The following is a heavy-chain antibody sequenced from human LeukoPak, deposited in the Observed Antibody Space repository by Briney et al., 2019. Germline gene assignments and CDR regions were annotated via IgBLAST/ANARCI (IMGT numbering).Heavy chain of an antibody. J-gene: IGHJ4*02. CDR2: IVVGSGNT. CDR3: AANLKGYCTNGVCGFDY. Sequence: TSVKVSFNASGFTFTSSAMQWVRQARGQRLEWIGWIVVGSGNTNYAQKFPERVTVTRDMSTSTDYMELSSLRSEDTAVYYCAANLKGYCTNGVCGFDYWGQGTLVTVSS. D-gene: IGHD2-8*01. CDR1: GFTFTSSA. V-gene: IGHV1-58*02.